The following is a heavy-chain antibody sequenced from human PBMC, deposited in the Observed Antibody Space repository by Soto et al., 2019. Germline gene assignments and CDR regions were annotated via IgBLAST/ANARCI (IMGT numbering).Heavy chain of an antibody. CDR3: ARDQCISTSCYAARNYYGMDV. J-gene: IGHJ6*02. V-gene: IGHV1-2*04. CDR2: INPNSGGT. CDR1: GYTFTGYY. D-gene: IGHD2-2*01. Sequence: ASVKVSCKASGYTFTGYYMHWVRQAPGQGLEWMGWINPNSGGTNYAQKFQGWVTMTRDTSISTAYMELSRLRSDDTAVYYCARDQCISTSCYAARNYYGMDVWGQGTTVTVSS.